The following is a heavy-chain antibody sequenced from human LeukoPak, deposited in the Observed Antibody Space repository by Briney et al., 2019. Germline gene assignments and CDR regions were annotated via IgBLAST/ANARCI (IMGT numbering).Heavy chain of an antibody. CDR1: GGSFSGYY. V-gene: IGHV4-34*01. J-gene: IGHJ4*02. Sequence: TSETLSLTCAAYGGSFSGYYWSWIRQPPGKGLEWIGEINHSGSTNYNPSLKSRVTISVDTSKNQFSLKLSSVTAADTAVYYCARAGDSSGYCDYWGQGTLVTVSS. CDR2: INHSGST. CDR3: ARAGDSSGYCDY. D-gene: IGHD3-22*01.